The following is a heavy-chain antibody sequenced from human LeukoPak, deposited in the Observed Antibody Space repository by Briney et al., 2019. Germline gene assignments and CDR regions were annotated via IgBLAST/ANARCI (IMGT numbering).Heavy chain of an antibody. CDR1: GFTFSSYE. V-gene: IGHV3-48*03. J-gene: IGHJ3*02. CDR3: ARGYSSYYPDAFDI. CDR2: MSFSGSTI. D-gene: IGHD5-12*01. Sequence: GGSLRLSCVASGFTFSSYEMNWVREAPGRGLEWVSYMSFSGSTIYYADSVKGRFTISRDNAKNSLYLQMNSLRAEDTAVYYCARGYSSYYPDAFDIWGQGTMVTVSS.